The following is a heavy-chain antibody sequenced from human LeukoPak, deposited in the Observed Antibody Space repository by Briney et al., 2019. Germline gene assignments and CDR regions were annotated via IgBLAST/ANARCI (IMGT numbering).Heavy chain of an antibody. CDR3: ARGMITFGGVRRGLDY. CDR1: GYTFTAYY. Sequence: ASVKVSCKASGYTFTAYYMHWVRQAPGQGLEWMGWINPNSGGTNYAQKFQGRVTMTRDTSISTVYMELSRLRSDDTAVYYCARGMITFGGVRRGLDYWGQGTLVTVSS. V-gene: IGHV1-2*02. D-gene: IGHD3-16*01. CDR2: INPNSGGT. J-gene: IGHJ4*02.